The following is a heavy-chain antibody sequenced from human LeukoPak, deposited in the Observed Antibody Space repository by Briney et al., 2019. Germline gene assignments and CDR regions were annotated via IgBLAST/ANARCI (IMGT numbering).Heavy chain of an antibody. D-gene: IGHD2-15*01. CDR1: GFTFSSYS. J-gene: IGHJ5*02. Sequence: GGSLRLSCAASGFTFSSYSMNWVRQAPGKGLEWVSYISSSSSTIYYADSVKGRFTISRDNAKNSLYLQMNSLRAEDTAVYYCARDRGLLSSIVVVVAAIARRFDPWGQGTLVTVSS. V-gene: IGHV3-48*01. CDR3: ARDRGLLSSIVVVVAAIARRFDP. CDR2: ISSSSSTI.